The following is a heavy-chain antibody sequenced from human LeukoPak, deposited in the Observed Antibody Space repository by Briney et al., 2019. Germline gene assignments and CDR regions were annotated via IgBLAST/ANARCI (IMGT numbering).Heavy chain of an antibody. Sequence: SVNVSCTASGGTFSSYAISWVRQAPGQGLEWMGRIIPILGIANYAQKFQGRVTITADKSTSTAYMELSSLRSEDTPVYYCARGQETDRELLHFDYWGQGTLVTVSS. CDR1: GGTFSSYA. V-gene: IGHV1-69*04. J-gene: IGHJ4*02. CDR2: IIPILGIA. D-gene: IGHD1-26*01. CDR3: ARGQETDRELLHFDY.